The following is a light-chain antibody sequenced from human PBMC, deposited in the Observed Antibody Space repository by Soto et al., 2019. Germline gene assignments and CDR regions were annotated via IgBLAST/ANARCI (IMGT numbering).Light chain of an antibody. CDR2: DVT. CDR3: CSYGGSYNVV. V-gene: IGLV2-11*01. Sequence: SVLTQPRSVSGSPGQSVTISCTGTSRDVGGYDYVSWYQQHPGKAPKLMIYDVTKRPSGVPDRFSGSKSGNTASLTISGLQAEDEADYYCCSYGGSYNVVFGGGTKVTVL. CDR1: SRDVGGYDY. J-gene: IGLJ2*01.